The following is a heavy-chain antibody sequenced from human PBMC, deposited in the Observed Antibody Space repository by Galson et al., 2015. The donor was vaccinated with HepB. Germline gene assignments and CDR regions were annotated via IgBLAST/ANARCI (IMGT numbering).Heavy chain of an antibody. CDR1: GFTFSSYW. CDR3: ARGYGGYCSSTSCYHIPYYFDY. J-gene: IGHJ4*02. Sequence: SLRLSCAASGFTFSSYWMSWVRQAPGKGLEWVANIKQDGSEKYYVDSVKGRFTISRDNAKNSLYLQMNSLRAEDTAVYYCARGYGGYCSSTSCYHIPYYFDYWGQGTLVTVSS. D-gene: IGHD2-2*01. CDR2: IKQDGSEK. V-gene: IGHV3-7*03.